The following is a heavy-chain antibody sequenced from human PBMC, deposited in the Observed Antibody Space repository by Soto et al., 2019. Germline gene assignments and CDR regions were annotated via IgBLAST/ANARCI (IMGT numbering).Heavy chain of an antibody. CDR1: GGTFSSYS. CDR2: IIPIFGTA. V-gene: IGHV1-69*13. J-gene: IGHJ6*02. D-gene: IGHD3-3*01. CDR3: ARKEPASDFWSGHYGPYYRYGMDF. Sequence: SVKVSCKASGGTFSSYSSSWVRQAPGQGLEWMGGIIPIFGTANYAQKFQGRVTITADESTSTAYMELSSRRSEDTAVYYCARKEPASDFWSGHYGPYYRYGMDFRGQGTTVPVSS.